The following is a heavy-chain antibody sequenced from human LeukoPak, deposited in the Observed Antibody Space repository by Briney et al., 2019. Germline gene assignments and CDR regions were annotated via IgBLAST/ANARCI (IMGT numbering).Heavy chain of an antibody. D-gene: IGHD1-26*01. J-gene: IGHJ3*02. CDR1: GGSISSSSYY. Sequence: NPSETLSLTCTVSGGSISSSSYYWGWIRQPPGKGLEWIGSIYYSGSTFYSPSLKSRVTISVDTSKNQFSLKLSSVTAADTAVYYCARRSGTYHAFDIWGQGTMVTVSS. CDR2: IYYSGST. V-gene: IGHV4-39*01. CDR3: ARRSGTYHAFDI.